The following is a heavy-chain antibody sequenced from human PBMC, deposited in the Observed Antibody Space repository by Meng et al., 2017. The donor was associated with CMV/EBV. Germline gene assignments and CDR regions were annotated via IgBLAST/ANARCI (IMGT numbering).Heavy chain of an antibody. J-gene: IGHJ4*02. CDR3: AKDYSPYCSSTSCYGYFDY. CDR1: GFTFSNSD. D-gene: IGHD2-2*01. Sequence: GESLKISCAASGFTFSNSDMNWVRQAPGKGLEWVAFIRYDGSNKYYADSVKGRFTISRDNSKNTLYLQMNSLRAEDTAVYYCAKDYSPYCSSTSCYGYFDYWGQGTLVTVSS. V-gene: IGHV3-30*02. CDR2: IRYDGSNK.